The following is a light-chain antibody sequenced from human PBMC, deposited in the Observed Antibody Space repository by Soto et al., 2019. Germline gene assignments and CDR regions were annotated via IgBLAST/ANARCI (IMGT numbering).Light chain of an antibody. Sequence: QSVLTQPPSVSGTPGQRVTISCSGSSSNIGSNYVFWYQQLPGTAPKLLIYRNSQRPSGVPDRFSGSKSGTSASLAISGLRSEHEADYYCAGWEDSLNGVGFGGGTKVTVL. J-gene: IGLJ2*01. V-gene: IGLV1-47*01. CDR1: SSNIGSNY. CDR3: AGWEDSLNGVG. CDR2: RNS.